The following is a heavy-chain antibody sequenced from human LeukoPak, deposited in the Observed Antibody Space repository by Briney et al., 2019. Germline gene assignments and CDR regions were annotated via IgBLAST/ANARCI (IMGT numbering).Heavy chain of an antibody. V-gene: IGHV1-69*13. Sequence: SVKVSCKASGGTFSSYAISWVRQAPGQGLEWVGGIIPIFGTANHAQKFEGRLTSTADESTTTAYMELSSLRSEDTAVYYCATLVAAAIPRGPQGDYYYMDVWGKGTTVTVSS. CDR3: ATLVAAAIPRGPQGDYYYMDV. J-gene: IGHJ6*03. CDR1: GGTFSSYA. CDR2: IIPIFGTA. D-gene: IGHD2-2*01.